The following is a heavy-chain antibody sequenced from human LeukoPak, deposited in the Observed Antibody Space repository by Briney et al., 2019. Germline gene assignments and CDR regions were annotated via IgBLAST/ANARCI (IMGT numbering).Heavy chain of an antibody. CDR2: INPNSGGT. V-gene: IGHV1-2*02. J-gene: IGHJ4*02. D-gene: IGHD2-2*01. CDR1: GYTFTGYY. Sequence: ASVKVSCKASGYTFTGYYMHWVRQAPGQGLEWMGWINPNSGGTNYAQKFQGRVTMTRDTSISTAYMELSRLRSDDTAVYYCARDLGYCSSTSCYGSGTDYWGQGTLVTVSS. CDR3: ARDLGYCSSTSCYGSGTDY.